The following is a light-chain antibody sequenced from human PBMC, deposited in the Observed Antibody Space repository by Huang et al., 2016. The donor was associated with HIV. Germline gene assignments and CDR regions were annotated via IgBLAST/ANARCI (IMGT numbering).Light chain of an antibody. CDR1: QTVSEH. V-gene: IGKV3-15*01. J-gene: IGKJ1*01. CDR3: HQYYTLPRT. Sequence: EILLTQSPATLSVSPGARVTLSCRASQTVSEHLAWFQQRPCQAPKLLIYGASNRATCIPPRFSGRGSGTEFGLTITNLQSEDFAVYFCHQYYTLPRTFGQGTKVEI. CDR2: GAS.